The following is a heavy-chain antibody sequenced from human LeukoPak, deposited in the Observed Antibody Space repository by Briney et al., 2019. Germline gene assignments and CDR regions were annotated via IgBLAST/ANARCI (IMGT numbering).Heavy chain of an antibody. CDR3: ATDFYPELPNWFDP. J-gene: IGHJ5*02. V-gene: IGHV6-1*01. Sequence: SQTLSLTCAISGDSVSSNSAAWNWIRQSPPRGLEWLGRTYYRSKWYNDYAVSVKSRITINPDTSKNQFSLQLNSVTPEDTAVYYCATDFYPELPNWFDPWGQGTLVTVSS. CDR2: TYYRSKWYN. D-gene: IGHD1-7*01. CDR1: GDSVSSNSAA.